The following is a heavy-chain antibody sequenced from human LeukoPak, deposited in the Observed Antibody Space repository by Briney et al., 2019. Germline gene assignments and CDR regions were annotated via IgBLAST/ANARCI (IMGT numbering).Heavy chain of an antibody. J-gene: IGHJ4*02. Sequence: GGSLRLSCAVYGFTFSSEAMGWVRQLPGGGLEWVSTISPAGGTTYYAESMKGRFTISRDNSKTTLYLQMNSLRVEDTAVYYCAKRYYYGSGSFDYWGQGTLVTVSS. CDR3: AKRYYYGSGSFDY. CDR1: GFTFSSEA. V-gene: IGHV3-23*01. D-gene: IGHD3-10*01. CDR2: ISPAGGTT.